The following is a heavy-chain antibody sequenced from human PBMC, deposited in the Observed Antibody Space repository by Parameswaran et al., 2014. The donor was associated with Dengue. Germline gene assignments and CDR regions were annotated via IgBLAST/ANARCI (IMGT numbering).Heavy chain of an antibody. CDR2: INSDGSST. J-gene: IGHJ4*02. Sequence: VRQMPGKGLVWVSRINSDGSSTSYADSVKGRFTISRDNAKNTLYLQMNSLRAEDTAVYYCASDGSTWDQGGYWGQGTLVTVSS. CDR3: ASDGSTWDQGGY. D-gene: IGHD1-26*01. V-gene: IGHV3-74*01.